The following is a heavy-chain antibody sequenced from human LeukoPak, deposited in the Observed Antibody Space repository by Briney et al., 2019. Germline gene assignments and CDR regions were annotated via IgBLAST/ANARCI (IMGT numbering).Heavy chain of an antibody. J-gene: IGHJ5*02. D-gene: IGHD3-16*01. CDR2: INPSDGST. CDR3: AKCRSPSKYDYVWGRNWFDP. Sequence: ASVKVSCKASGETFTTYYIHWVRQAPGQGLEWMGIINPSDGSTTYAQKFQGRATMTRDTSTSTVYMELSSLTSVDTAVYFCAKCRSPSKYDYVWGRNWFDPWGPGTLVTVSX. CDR1: GETFTTYY. V-gene: IGHV1-46*03.